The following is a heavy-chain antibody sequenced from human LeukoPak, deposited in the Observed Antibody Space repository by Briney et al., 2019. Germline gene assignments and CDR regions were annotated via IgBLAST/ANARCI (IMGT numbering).Heavy chain of an antibody. V-gene: IGHV3-23*01. CDR1: GFIFSNYA. D-gene: IGHD3-10*01. Sequence: GGSLRLSCAVSGFIFSNYAMTWVRQAPGKGLEWVSSIEGDGSASYYADSVKGRFAISRDDPKNTLHLQLTSLRVEDTAIYFCVKDMVQRNGIFDPFDIWGRGTMVTVSS. CDR3: VKDMVQRNGIFDPFDI. J-gene: IGHJ3*02. CDR2: IEGDGSAS.